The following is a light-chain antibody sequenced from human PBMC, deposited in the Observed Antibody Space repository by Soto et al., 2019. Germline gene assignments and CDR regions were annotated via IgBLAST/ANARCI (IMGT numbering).Light chain of an antibody. CDR3: SSYTSSSTLV. V-gene: IGLV2-14*02. Sequence: QSALTQPASVSGSPGQSITISCTGTSSDVGSYNLVSWYQQHPGKAPKLMIYEVTNRPSGVSNRFSASKSGNTASLTISGLQTEDEADYYCSSYTSSSTLVFGTGTKLTVL. CDR1: SSDVGSYNL. J-gene: IGLJ1*01. CDR2: EVT.